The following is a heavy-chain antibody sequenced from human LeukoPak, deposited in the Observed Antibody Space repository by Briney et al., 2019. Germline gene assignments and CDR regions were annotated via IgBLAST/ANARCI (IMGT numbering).Heavy chain of an antibody. CDR3: TSLRTAVPHAGEAYDI. CDR2: IKQDGSDK. D-gene: IGHD2-2*01. Sequence: GGSLRLSCEASGFTFSGYWMSWVRQAPGKGPEWVANIKQDGSDKYYADSVKGRFTVSRDNAKNSLYLQMNSLRAEDTAVYYCTSLRTAVPHAGEAYDIWGQGTLVTVSS. V-gene: IGHV3-7*01. J-gene: IGHJ3*02. CDR1: GFTFSGYW.